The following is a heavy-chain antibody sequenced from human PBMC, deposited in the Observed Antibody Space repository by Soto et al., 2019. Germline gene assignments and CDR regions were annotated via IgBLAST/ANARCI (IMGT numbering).Heavy chain of an antibody. CDR1: GGSINSGGDY. J-gene: IGHJ6*02. CDR3: ARESGYYGIYYYYYYGMDV. CDR2: IYYGGST. D-gene: IGHD4-17*01. V-gene: IGHV4-31*03. Sequence: SETMDLTCTVSGGSINSGGDYWSWIRQHPGKGLEWIGYIYYGGSTYYNPSLKSRVTIPVDTSKNQFSLKLSSVTAADTAVYYCARESGYYGIYYYYYYGMDVWGQGTTVTVSS.